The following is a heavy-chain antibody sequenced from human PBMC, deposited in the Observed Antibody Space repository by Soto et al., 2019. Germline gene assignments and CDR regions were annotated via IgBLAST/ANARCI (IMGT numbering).Heavy chain of an antibody. Sequence: GGSLRLSCAASGFTFSSYGMHWVRQAPGKGLEWVAVISYDGSNKYYADSVKGRFTISRDNSKNTLYLQMNSLRAEDTAVYYCANGEYQLLPLDYWGQGTLVTVSS. J-gene: IGHJ4*02. CDR2: ISYDGSNK. V-gene: IGHV3-30*18. CDR1: GFTFSSYG. D-gene: IGHD2-2*01. CDR3: ANGEYQLLPLDY.